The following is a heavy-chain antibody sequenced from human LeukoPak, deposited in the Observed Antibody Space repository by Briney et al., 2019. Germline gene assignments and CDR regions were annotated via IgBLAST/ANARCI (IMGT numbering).Heavy chain of an antibody. CDR1: GFTVSSNY. J-gene: IGHJ3*02. V-gene: IGHV3-53*01. CDR2: IYSGGKT. Sequence: GGSLRLSCAASGFTVSSNYMSWVRQAPGKGLEWVSLIYSGGKTYYADSVQGRFSISRDNSKNTVYLQMNSLRAEDTAVYYCARDRLRDSDAFDIWGQGTMVTVSS. CDR3: ARDRLRDSDAFDI.